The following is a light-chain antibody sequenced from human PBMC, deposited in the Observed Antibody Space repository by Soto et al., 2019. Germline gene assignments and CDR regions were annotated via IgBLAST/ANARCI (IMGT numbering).Light chain of an antibody. CDR3: AACYDTLNGLV. Sequence: QSVLTQPPSASGTPGQRVTISCSGSSSNIGSNYVYWYQQVPGTAPRLLMYRASQRPSGVPDRFSGSKSGTSASLAISGLRSEDEADYYCAACYDTLNGLVFGGGIKVTVL. J-gene: IGLJ2*01. CDR1: SSNIGSNY. V-gene: IGLV1-47*01. CDR2: RAS.